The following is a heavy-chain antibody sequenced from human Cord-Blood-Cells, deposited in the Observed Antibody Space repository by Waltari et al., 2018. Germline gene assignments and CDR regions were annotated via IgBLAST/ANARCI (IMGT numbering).Heavy chain of an antibody. D-gene: IGHD1-26*01. CDR3: ARDGTPGEWELLKWFDP. CDR2: ISSSSSYI. V-gene: IGHV3-21*01. CDR1: GFTLSSYS. J-gene: IGHJ5*02. Sequence: EVQLVESGGGLVQPGGSLRLSCAASGFTLSSYSMNWVRQAPGKWLEWVSSISSSSSYIYYADSVKGRFTISRDNAKNSLYLQMNSLRAEDTAVYYCARDGTPGEWELLKWFDPWGQGTLVTVSS.